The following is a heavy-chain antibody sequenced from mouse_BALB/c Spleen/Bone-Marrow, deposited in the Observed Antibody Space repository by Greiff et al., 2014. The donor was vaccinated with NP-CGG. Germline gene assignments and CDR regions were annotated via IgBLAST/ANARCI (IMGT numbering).Heavy chain of an antibody. CDR1: GYTFSNYW. J-gene: IGHJ2*01. CDR2: ILPGSDNT. V-gene: IGHV1-9*01. Sequence: VKLMESGGELMKPGASVKISCKATGYTFSNYWIQWVKQRPGHGPEWIGEILPGSDNTNYNEKSKGKATFTADTSSNTAYMQLSSLTSEDSAVYYCARGNPFDFWGQGTTLTVSS. CDR3: ARGNPFDF.